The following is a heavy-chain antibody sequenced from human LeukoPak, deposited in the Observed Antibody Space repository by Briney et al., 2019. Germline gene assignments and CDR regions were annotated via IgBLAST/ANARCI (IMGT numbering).Heavy chain of an antibody. D-gene: IGHD3-10*01. Sequence: SETLSLTCTASGGSISSYYWSWIRQPAGKGLEWIGRIHTSGSTNYNPSLKSRVTISVDTSKNQFSLKLSSVTAADTAVYYCARVREYGSGSYWGVYYYYYMDVWGKGTTVTVSS. V-gene: IGHV4-4*07. CDR2: IHTSGST. J-gene: IGHJ6*03. CDR1: GGSISSYY. CDR3: ARVREYGSGSYWGVYYYYYMDV.